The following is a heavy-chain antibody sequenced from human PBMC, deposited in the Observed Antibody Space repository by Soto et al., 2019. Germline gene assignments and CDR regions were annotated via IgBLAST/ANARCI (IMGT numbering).Heavy chain of an antibody. CDR1: GFTFSSYA. D-gene: IGHD3-10*01. CDR2: ISYDGSNK. V-gene: IGHV3-30-3*01. Sequence: AGGSLRLSCAASGFTFSSYAMHWVRQAPGKGLEWVAVISYDGSNKYYADSVKGRFTISRDNSKNTLYLQMNSLRAEDTAVYYCARGGHYGSGSVWYYGMDVWGQGTTVTVSS. J-gene: IGHJ6*02. CDR3: ARGGHYGSGSVWYYGMDV.